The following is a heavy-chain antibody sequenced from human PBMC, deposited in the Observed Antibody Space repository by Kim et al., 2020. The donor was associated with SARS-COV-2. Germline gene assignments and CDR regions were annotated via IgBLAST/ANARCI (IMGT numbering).Heavy chain of an antibody. CDR2: ISSSGSTI. CDR3: ARDNKIWASYYDYVWGPGRGRGHYGMDV. D-gene: IGHD3-16*01. V-gene: IGHV3-11*04. CDR1: GFTFSDYY. Sequence: GGSLRLSCAASGFTFSDYYMSWIRQAPGKGLEWVSYISSSGSTIYYADSVKGRFTISRDNAKNSLYLQMNSLRAEDTAVYYCARDNKIWASYYDYVWGPGRGRGHYGMDVWGQGTTVTVSS. J-gene: IGHJ6*02.